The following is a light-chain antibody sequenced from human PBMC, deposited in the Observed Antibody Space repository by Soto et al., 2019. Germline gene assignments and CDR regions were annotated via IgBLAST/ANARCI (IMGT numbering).Light chain of an antibody. J-gene: IGKJ4*01. CDR3: QQYGSSPLT. Sequence: EIVLTQSPGTLSLSPGESATLSCRAGQSVSSSYLAWYQQKPGQAPRLLIFGASSRATGIPDRFSGGGSGTDFTLTISRLEPEDFAVYYGQQYGSSPLTFGGGTKVEIK. V-gene: IGKV3-20*01. CDR1: QSVSSSY. CDR2: GAS.